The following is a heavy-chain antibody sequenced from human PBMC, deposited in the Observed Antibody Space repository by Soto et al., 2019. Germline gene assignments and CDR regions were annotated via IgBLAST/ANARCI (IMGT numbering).Heavy chain of an antibody. CDR3: AKGFGTGTTGALYIDY. Sequence: EVQLLESGGGLVQPGGSLRLSCAASGFTFSSYAMSWVRQAPGKGLEWVSAISGSGGSTYYADSVKGRFTISRDNSKNTLYLQMNSLRADDTAVYYCAKGFGTGTTGALYIDYWGQGTLVTVAS. CDR1: GFTFSSYA. D-gene: IGHD1-7*01. CDR2: ISGSGGST. V-gene: IGHV3-23*01. J-gene: IGHJ4*02.